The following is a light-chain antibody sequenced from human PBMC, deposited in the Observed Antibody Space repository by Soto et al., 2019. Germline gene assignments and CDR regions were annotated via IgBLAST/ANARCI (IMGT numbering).Light chain of an antibody. CDR3: QQYNSYWT. CDR1: QSISSW. J-gene: IGKJ1*01. V-gene: IGKV1-5*03. CDR2: KAS. Sequence: DIQMTQSPSTLSASVGDRVTITCRASQSISSWVAWYQQKPGKAPKLLIYKASSLESGVPSWFSGSGSGTEFNLTISSLQPDDFATYYCQQYNSYWTFGQGTKVEIK.